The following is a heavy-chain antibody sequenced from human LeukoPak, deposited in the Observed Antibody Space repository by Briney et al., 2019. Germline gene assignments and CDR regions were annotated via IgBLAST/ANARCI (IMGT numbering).Heavy chain of an antibody. J-gene: IGHJ5*02. CDR3: ARELCGSSCSNWFGP. CDR1: GYSFTDYY. V-gene: IGHV1-2*02. CDR2: LDPKSGGT. D-gene: IGHD2-15*01. Sequence: ASVKVSCKASGYSFTDYYIHWVRQAPGLGLEWMGWLDPKSGGTTYAQMFQGRVTMTRDTSIRTAYMELSRLTFDDTAVYYCARELCGSSCSNWFGPWGQGTLVTVSS.